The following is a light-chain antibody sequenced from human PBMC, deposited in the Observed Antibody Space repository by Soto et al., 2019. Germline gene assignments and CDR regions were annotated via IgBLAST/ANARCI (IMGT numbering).Light chain of an antibody. V-gene: IGKV3-20*01. CDR3: QQYGSSPPWAP. CDR2: GAS. Sequence: EIALTQSPGTLSLSPGERATLSWRASQSVSSSYLAWYQQKPGQAPRLVIYGASSRATGIPDRFSGSGSGTDFTLTISRLEPEDFAVYYCQQYGSSPPWAPFGQGTRLEIK. J-gene: IGKJ5*01. CDR1: QSVSSSY.